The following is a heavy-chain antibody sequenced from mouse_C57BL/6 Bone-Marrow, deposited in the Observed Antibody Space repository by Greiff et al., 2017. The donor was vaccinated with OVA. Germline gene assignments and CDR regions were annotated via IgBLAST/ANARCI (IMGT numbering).Heavy chain of an antibody. CDR2: IDPSDSGT. CDR1: GYTFTSYW. J-gene: IGHJ3*01. CDR3: ARNSFAY. Sequence: QVQLQQPGAELVRPGSSVKLSCKASGYTFTSYWMPWVKQRPIQGLEWIGNIDPSDSGTHYNQKFKDKATLTVDKSSSTAYMQLSSLTSEDSAVYDCARNSFAYWGQGTLVTVSA. V-gene: IGHV1-52*01.